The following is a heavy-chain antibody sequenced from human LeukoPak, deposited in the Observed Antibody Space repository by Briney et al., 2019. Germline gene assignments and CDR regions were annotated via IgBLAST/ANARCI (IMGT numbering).Heavy chain of an antibody. CDR1: GGSISNYY. J-gene: IGHJ5*02. D-gene: IGHD6-13*01. CDR3: ARVGYTSSWLQFDT. CDR2: IYHSGTT. Sequence: SETLSLTCSVSGGSISNYYWGWIRQPPGKGLEWIGNIYHSGTTYYNPSLKSRVTISVDPSKNQFSLKLTSVTAADTAVYYCARVGYTSSWLQFDTWGQGTLVTVSS. V-gene: IGHV4-38-2*02.